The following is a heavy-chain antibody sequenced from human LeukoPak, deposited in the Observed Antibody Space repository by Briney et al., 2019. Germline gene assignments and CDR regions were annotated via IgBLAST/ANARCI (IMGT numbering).Heavy chain of an antibody. CDR3: ARENLAAAADY. J-gene: IGHJ4*02. V-gene: IGHV3-30*03. Sequence: PGGSLRLSCAPSGFTFSRHGMHWVRQAPGKGLEWVAIISNDGSRKYYAHSVEGRFTISRDNAKNTLYLQKNSLRLEDTAVYYCARENLAAAADYWGQGTVVTVSS. D-gene: IGHD6-25*01. CDR2: ISNDGSRK. CDR1: GFTFSRHG.